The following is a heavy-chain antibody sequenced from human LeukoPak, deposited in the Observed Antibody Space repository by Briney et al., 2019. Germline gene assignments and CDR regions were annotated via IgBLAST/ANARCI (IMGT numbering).Heavy chain of an antibody. D-gene: IGHD6-13*01. V-gene: IGHV1-69*06. CDR2: IIPIIGTA. Sequence: ASVKVSCKASGGTFSSYAISWVRQAPGQGLEWMGGIIPIIGTANYAQKFQGRVTITADKSTSTAYTELSSLRSEDTAVYYCARGAAAGEVDYWGQGTLVTVSS. CDR1: GGTFSSYA. CDR3: ARGAAAGEVDY. J-gene: IGHJ4*02.